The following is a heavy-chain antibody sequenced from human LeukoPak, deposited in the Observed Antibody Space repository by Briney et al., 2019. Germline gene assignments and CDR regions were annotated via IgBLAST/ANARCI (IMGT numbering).Heavy chain of an antibody. CDR2: IYYSGST. CDR1: GGSISSYY. Sequence: SETLSLTCTVSGGSISSYYWSWIRQPPGKGLEWIGYIYYSGSTNYNPSLKSRVTISVDTSKNQFSLKLSSVTAADTAVYYCARGVTAMVFTRKGNDYYFDYWGQGTLVTVSS. J-gene: IGHJ4*02. D-gene: IGHD5-18*01. V-gene: IGHV4-59*12. CDR3: ARGVTAMVFTRKGNDYYFDY.